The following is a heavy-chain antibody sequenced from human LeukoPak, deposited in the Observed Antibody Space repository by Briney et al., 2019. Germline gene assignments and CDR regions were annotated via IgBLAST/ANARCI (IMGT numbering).Heavy chain of an antibody. V-gene: IGHV3-7*01. D-gene: IGHD4-17*01. Sequence: PGGSLRLSCAASGFTFSSYGMHWVRQAPGKGLEWVANIKQDGSQKYYVDSVKGRFTISRDNAKSSLYLQLNSLRADDTAVYYCARAPYGDCPDYWGQGTPVTVSS. CDR2: IKQDGSQK. CDR3: ARAPYGDCPDY. CDR1: GFTFSSYG. J-gene: IGHJ4*02.